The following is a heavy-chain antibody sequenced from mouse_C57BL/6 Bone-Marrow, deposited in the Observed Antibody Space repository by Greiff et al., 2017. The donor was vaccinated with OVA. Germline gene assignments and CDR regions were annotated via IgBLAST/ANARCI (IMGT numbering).Heavy chain of an antibody. V-gene: IGHV1-82*01. CDR3: ARPAYYSNFYAMDY. CDR2: IYPGDGDT. D-gene: IGHD2-5*01. Sequence: VMLVESGPELVKPGASVKISCKASGYAFSSSWMNWVKQRPGKGLEWIGRIYPGDGDTNYNGKFKGKATLTADKSSSTAYMQLSSLTSEDSAVYFCARPAYYSNFYAMDYWGQGTSVTVSS. CDR1: GYAFSSSW. J-gene: IGHJ4*01.